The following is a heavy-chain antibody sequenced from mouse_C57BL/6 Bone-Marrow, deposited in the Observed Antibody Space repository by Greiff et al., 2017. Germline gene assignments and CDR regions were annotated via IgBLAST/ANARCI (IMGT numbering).Heavy chain of an antibody. CDR3: ARAIYYYGSDY. CDR2: ISDGGSYT. V-gene: IGHV5-4*03. CDR1: GFTFSSYA. D-gene: IGHD1-1*01. J-gene: IGHJ2*01. Sequence: EVKLVESGGGLVKPGGSLKLSCAASGFTFSSYAMSWVRQTPEKRLEWVATISDGGSYTYYPDNVKGRFTISRDNAKNNLYQQMSHLKSEDTAMYYCARAIYYYGSDYWGQGTTLTVSS.